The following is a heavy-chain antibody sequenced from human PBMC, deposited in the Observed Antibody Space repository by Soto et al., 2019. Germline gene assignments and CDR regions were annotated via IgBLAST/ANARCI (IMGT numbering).Heavy chain of an antibody. J-gene: IGHJ5*02. CDR2: IWYDGSNK. V-gene: IGHV3-33*01. Sequence: GGSLRLSCAASGFTFSSYGMHWVRQAPGKGLEWVAVIWYDGSNKYYADSVKGRFTISRDNSKNTLYLQMNSLRAEDTAVYYCARDRAATIIVGATNSFDPWGQGPLVTVSS. CDR1: GFTFSSYG. CDR3: ARDRAATIIVGATNSFDP. D-gene: IGHD1-26*01.